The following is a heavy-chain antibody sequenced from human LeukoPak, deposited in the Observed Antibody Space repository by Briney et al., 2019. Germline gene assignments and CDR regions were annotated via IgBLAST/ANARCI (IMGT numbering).Heavy chain of an antibody. V-gene: IGHV4-38-2*02. J-gene: IGHJ4*02. Sequence: PSETLSLTCTVSGYSISSGYYWGWIRQPPGKGLEWIANVYHNGNTFYNPSLKSRVTISVDTSSNQFSLTLTSVTAADTAVYFCARETSRIIYYWGQGMLVTVSS. CDR3: ARETSRIIYY. CDR1: GYSISSGYY. CDR2: VYHNGNT.